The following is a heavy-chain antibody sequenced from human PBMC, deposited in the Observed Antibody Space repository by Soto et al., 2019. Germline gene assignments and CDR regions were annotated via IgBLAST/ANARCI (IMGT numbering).Heavy chain of an antibody. CDR1: GGNFSSYA. CDR2: IIPVFRTT. J-gene: IGHJ6*02. D-gene: IGHD2-15*01. V-gene: IGHV1-69*01. CDR3: ARCSPYRLIQTPAGIQYCYPRDV. Sequence: QVQLVQSGAEVKKPGSSVKVSCKASGGNFSSYAISWLRQAPGQGLEWMGGIIPVFRTTNYEQKLQGRVTITADGSTRTAYMELSSLTSADTAVYYCARCSPYRLIQTPAGIQYCYPRDVWGQGTTVTVSS.